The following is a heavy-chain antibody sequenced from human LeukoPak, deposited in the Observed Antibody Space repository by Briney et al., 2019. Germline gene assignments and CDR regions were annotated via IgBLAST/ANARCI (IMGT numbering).Heavy chain of an antibody. Sequence: GGSLRLSCAASGFILSNYWMSWVRQAPGKGLEWVANIKKDGSEKNYVDSVKGRFTISRDNAKNSLYLQMNSLRAEDTAVYYCARDDDWNYEDYWGQGTLVSVSS. V-gene: IGHV3-7*01. CDR1: GFILSNYW. J-gene: IGHJ4*02. CDR2: IKKDGSEK. D-gene: IGHD1-7*01. CDR3: ARDDDWNYEDY.